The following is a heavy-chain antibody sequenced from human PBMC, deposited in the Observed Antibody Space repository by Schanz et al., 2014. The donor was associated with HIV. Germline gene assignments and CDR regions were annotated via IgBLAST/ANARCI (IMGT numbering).Heavy chain of an antibody. Sequence: HVQLVQSGGALVQPGRSVRLSCAASGFTFSSYAMHWVRQAPGKGLEWVAFISYDGSNKYYADSVKGRFTISRDNSKNTLYLQMNSLRAEDTAVYYCARSPDWAGTDAFEIWGQGTTVTVSS. CDR3: ARSPDWAGTDAFEI. J-gene: IGHJ3*02. D-gene: IGHD6-19*01. CDR1: GFTFSSYA. V-gene: IGHV3-30*03. CDR2: ISYDGSNK.